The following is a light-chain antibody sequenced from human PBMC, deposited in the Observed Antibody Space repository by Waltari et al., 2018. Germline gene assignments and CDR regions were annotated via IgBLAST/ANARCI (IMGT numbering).Light chain of an antibody. V-gene: IGLV8-61*01. CDR3: ALYMGSGIWV. CDR1: SGSLSTTSY. J-gene: IGLJ3*02. CDR2: KAN. Sequence: QTVVTQEPSLSVSPGGTVTLTCALSSGSLSTTSYATWYQQTPGQAPRTLVYKANPLSSGVPERFSGSILGNTAALTITGAQADDESDYYCALYMGSGIWVFGGGTRLTVL.